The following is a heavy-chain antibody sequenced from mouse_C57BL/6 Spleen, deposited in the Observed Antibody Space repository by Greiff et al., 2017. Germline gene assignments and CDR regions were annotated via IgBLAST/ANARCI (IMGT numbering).Heavy chain of an antibody. J-gene: IGHJ3*01. CDR2: ISDGGSYT. V-gene: IGHV5-4*01. CDR3: ARDGDYDGRFAY. D-gene: IGHD2-4*01. Sequence: EVQRVESGGGLVKPGGSLKLSCAASGFTFSSYAMSWVRQTPDKRLEWVATISDGGSYTYYPDNVQGRFTISRDNAKNNRYLQMIHLKSEDTAMYYCARDGDYDGRFAYWGQGTLVTVSA. CDR1: GFTFSSYA.